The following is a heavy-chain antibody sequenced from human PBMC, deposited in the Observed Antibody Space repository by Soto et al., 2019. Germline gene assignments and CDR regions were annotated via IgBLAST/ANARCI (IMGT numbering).Heavy chain of an antibody. CDR1: GFTFSDYY. J-gene: IGHJ4*02. CDR2: ISSSSSYT. Sequence: QVQLVESGGGLVKPGGSLRLSCAASGFTFSDYYMSWIRQAPGKGLEWVSYISSSSSYTNYADSVKGRFTISRDNXXNSLYLQMNSLRAEDTAVYYCARDEVGATTGLVDYWGQGTLVTVSS. V-gene: IGHV3-11*05. D-gene: IGHD1-26*01. CDR3: ARDEVGATTGLVDY.